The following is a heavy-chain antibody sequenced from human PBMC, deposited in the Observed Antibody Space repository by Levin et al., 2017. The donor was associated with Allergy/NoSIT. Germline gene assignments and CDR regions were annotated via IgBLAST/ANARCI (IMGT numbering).Heavy chain of an antibody. V-gene: IGHV4-39*02. Sequence: GSLRLSCTVSGGSISSSSYYWGWIRQPPGKGLEWIGSIYYTGIAYYNPSLKSRVTISVDTSKNHFSLKLTSVTAADTAVYYCATIGAYYYGMDVWGQGTTVTVSS. J-gene: IGHJ6*02. CDR1: GGSISSSSYY. D-gene: IGHD3-3*01. CDR3: ATIGAYYYGMDV. CDR2: IYYTGIA.